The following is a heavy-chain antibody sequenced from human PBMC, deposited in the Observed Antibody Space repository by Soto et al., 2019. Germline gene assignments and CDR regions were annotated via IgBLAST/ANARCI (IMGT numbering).Heavy chain of an antibody. D-gene: IGHD2-8*01. V-gene: IGHV1-18*01. CDR3: ARGSAYSTPWSFDS. Sequence: QVQLLQSGAEVKKPGASVRVSCKTSGYTFTRYGVSWVRQAPGQGLEWMGWISGYNGKTKEEPKFEGRVILTTDTAANTAHMELRSRTSNDTAVYYCARGSAYSTPWSFDSWGQGTLVTVSS. CDR1: GYTFTRYG. J-gene: IGHJ4*02. CDR2: ISGYNGKT.